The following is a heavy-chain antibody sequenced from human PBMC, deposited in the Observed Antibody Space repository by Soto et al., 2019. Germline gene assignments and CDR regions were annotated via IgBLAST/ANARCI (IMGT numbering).Heavy chain of an antibody. CDR1: GGPFSSGGYY. Sequence: PSETLSLTCTVSGGPFSSGGYYWSWIRQEPGKGLEWIGYIYYNGDTSYNPSLKSRVTISADTSKTQFSLKLSSVTAADTAVYYCPRGDSMVSSVFDDWGQGMVVTVSS. V-gene: IGHV4-31*03. D-gene: IGHD3-10*01. J-gene: IGHJ4*02. CDR2: IYYNGDT. CDR3: PRGDSMVSSVFDD.